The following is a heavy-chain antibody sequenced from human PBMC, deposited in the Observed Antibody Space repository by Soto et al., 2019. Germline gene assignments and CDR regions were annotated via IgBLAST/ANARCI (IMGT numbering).Heavy chain of an antibody. Sequence: SVKVSCKASGGTFSSYAISWVRQAPGQGLEWMGGIIPIFGTANYAQKFQGRVTITADESTSTAYMELSSPRSEDTAVYYCARDSSGSSSPVRYYYYGMDVWGQGTTVTAP. V-gene: IGHV1-69*13. J-gene: IGHJ6*02. CDR2: IIPIFGTA. D-gene: IGHD6-6*01. CDR3: ARDSSGSSSPVRYYYYGMDV. CDR1: GGTFSSYA.